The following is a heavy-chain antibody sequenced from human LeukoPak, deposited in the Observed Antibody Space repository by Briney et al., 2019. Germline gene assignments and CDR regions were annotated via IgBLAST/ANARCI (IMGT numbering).Heavy chain of an antibody. Sequence: GGSLRLSCAASGFTFSSYWMHWVRQVPGKGLVWVSRINNDGSTTRYADSVKGLFTISRDNAKNTVYLQMNSLRAEDTAVYYCVRGGVTGSGTYYVLNWGQGTLITVSS. V-gene: IGHV3-74*01. J-gene: IGHJ4*02. CDR1: GFTFSSYW. D-gene: IGHD3-10*01. CDR2: INNDGSTT. CDR3: VRGGVTGSGTYYVLN.